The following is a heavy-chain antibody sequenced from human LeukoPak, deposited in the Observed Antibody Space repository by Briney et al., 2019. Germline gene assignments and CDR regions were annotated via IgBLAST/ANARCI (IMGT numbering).Heavy chain of an antibody. J-gene: IGHJ4*02. CDR1: GFTFSSYV. V-gene: IGHV3-30*04. CDR3: AKSGYNRFDY. Sequence: GGSLRLSCAASGFTFSSYVMHWVRQAPGKGLEWVAIISYDGSNEYYADSVKGRFSISRDNSKNTLYLQMNSLRAADTAVYYCAKSGYNRFDYWGQGTLVTVSS. CDR2: ISYDGSNE. D-gene: IGHD5-24*01.